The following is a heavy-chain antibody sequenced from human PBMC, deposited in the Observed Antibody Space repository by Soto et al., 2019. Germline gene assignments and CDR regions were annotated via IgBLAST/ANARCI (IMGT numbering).Heavy chain of an antibody. V-gene: IGHV4-38-2*01. J-gene: IGHJ4*02. Sequence: LSLTCVVSDYSISSNNYWGWIRQPPGKGLECIGSIHHSGSTYYSPSLNSRVTVSLDTSKNQFSLKLSSVNAADTAVYYCARMSVEMATTYYFDSWGQGALVTVSS. D-gene: IGHD5-12*01. CDR2: IHHSGST. CDR1: DYSISSNNY. CDR3: ARMSVEMATTYYFDS.